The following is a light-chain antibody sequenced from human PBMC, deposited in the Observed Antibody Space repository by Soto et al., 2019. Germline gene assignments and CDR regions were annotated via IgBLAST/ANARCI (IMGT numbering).Light chain of an antibody. CDR1: QSISNY. V-gene: IGKV1-39*01. CDR2: AAS. J-gene: IGKJ4*01. CDR3: QETFSNPSFT. Sequence: DIQMTQSPSSLSASVGDGVTITCRASQSISNYVNWYQQKPGKAPKLLIYAASRLQSGGPSRFSGTGSRTEFTLTISSLQPEDFATYYCQETFSNPSFTFGGGNKVEI.